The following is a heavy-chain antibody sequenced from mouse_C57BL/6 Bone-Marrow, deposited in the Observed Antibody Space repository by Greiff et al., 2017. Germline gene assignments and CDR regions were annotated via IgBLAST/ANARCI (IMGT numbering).Heavy chain of an antibody. CDR2: INPYNGGT. CDR1: GYTFTDYY. Sequence: DVQLQESGPVLVKPGASVKMSCKASGYTFTDYYMNWVKQSHGKSLEWIGVINPYNGGTSYNQKFKGKATLTVDKSSSTAYMELNSLTSEDSAVYYCARARSSGWDYWGQGTTLTVSS. V-gene: IGHV1-19*01. CDR3: ARARSSGWDY. D-gene: IGHD1-1*01. J-gene: IGHJ2*01.